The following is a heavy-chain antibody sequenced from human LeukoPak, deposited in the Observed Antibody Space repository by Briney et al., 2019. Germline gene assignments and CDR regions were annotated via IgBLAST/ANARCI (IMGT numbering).Heavy chain of an antibody. CDR2: THYRGDI. CDR1: GASVSSDY. J-gene: IGHJ5*02. V-gene: IGHV4-59*02. Sequence: SETLSLTCSVSGASVSSDYWNWIRQSPGRGLEWIGYTHYRGDINYNPSLKSRLTMSVDASSNQVSLKLSSVTAADAAVYYCGRNLGSGSNHWGQGTLVTVSS. D-gene: IGHD3-10*01. CDR3: GRNLGSGSNH.